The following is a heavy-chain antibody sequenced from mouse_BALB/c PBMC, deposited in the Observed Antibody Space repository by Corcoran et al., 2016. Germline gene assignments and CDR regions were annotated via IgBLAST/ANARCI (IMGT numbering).Heavy chain of an antibody. CDR2: INPYNGAT. V-gene: IGHV1-26*01. D-gene: IGHD1-1*01. CDR1: GYSFTGYY. CDR3: ALITTVVADY. J-gene: IGHJ2*01. Sequence: EVQLQQSGPELVKPGASVKISCKASGYSFTGYYMHWVKQSHVKSLEWIGRINPYNGATSYNQNFKDKASLTVDKSSSTAYMELHSLTSEDSAVYYCALITTVVADYWGQGTTLTVSS.